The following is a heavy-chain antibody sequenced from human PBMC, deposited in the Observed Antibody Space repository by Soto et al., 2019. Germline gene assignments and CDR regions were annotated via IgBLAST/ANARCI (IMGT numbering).Heavy chain of an antibody. Sequence: GLSLGLSFLASGFPFSSYAMSWVRQAPGKGLEWVSAISGSGGSTYYADSVKGRFTISRDNSKNTLYLQMNSLRAEDTAVYYCAKTLSITGPPRYFDYWGQGTLVTVSS. CDR2: ISGSGGST. CDR1: GFPFSSYA. V-gene: IGHV3-23*01. J-gene: IGHJ4*02. CDR3: AKTLSITGPPRYFDY. D-gene: IGHD1-20*01.